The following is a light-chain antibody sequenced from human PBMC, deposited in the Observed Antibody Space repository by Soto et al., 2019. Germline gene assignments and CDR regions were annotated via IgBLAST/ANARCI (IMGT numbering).Light chain of an antibody. CDR3: QQYNNFRT. CDR1: QSVSTN. V-gene: IGKV3-15*01. J-gene: IGKJ1*01. Sequence: EIVMTQSPATLSVSPGERATLSCRASQSVSTNLAWYQQKPGQAPRLLIYGASTRATGIPARFSGSGSGTEFTLTISSLQSEDFSVYYCQQYNNFRTFGQGTKVDSK. CDR2: GAS.